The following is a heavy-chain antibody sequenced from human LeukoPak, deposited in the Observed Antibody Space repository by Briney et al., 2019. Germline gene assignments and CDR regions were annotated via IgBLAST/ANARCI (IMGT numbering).Heavy chain of an antibody. V-gene: IGHV3-21*01. CDR2: ISSSSSYI. J-gene: IGHJ4*02. CDR3: ARGEYYYDSSGYPDHFDC. Sequence: PGGSLRLSCAASGFTFSSYSMNWVRQAPGKGLEWVSSISSSSSYIYYADSVKGRFTISRDNAKNSLYLQMNSLRAEDTAVYYCARGEYYYDSSGYPDHFDCWGQGTLVTVSP. CDR1: GFTFSSYS. D-gene: IGHD3-22*01.